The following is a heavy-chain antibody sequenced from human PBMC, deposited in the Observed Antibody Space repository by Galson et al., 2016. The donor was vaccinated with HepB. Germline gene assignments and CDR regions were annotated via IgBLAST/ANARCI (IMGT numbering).Heavy chain of an antibody. CDR2: ISYDGTNI. CDR3: ARTRGFTWGIPRGYFDY. D-gene: IGHD3-10*01. J-gene: IGHJ4*02. CDR1: GFTFNNYA. Sequence: SLRLSCAASGFTFNNYAMHWVRQAPGKGLEWVAVISYDGTNIYYPDSVKGRFTISRDNSKNALYLQMNSLRAEDTAVYFCARTRGFTWGIPRGYFDYWGQGTLVTVSS. V-gene: IGHV3-30-3*01.